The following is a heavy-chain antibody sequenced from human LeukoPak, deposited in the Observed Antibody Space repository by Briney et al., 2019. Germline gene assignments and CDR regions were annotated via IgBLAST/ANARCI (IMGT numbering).Heavy chain of an antibody. J-gene: IGHJ4*02. CDR1: GGSIDSRSYY. V-gene: IGHV4-39*01. Sequence: SETLSLTCTVSGGSIDSRSYYWDWIRQAPGKGLEWIGTIYHSGSTEYNPSLKSRVAIFVDTSKIQFSLILHSVAAADTAVYYCARRSEFDNTHYHYFDYWGQGALVTVSS. D-gene: IGHD2-15*01. CDR2: IYHSGST. CDR3: ARRSEFDNTHYHYFDY.